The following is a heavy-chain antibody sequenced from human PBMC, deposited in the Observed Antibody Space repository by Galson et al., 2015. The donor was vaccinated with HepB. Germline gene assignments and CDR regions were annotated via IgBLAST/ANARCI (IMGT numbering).Heavy chain of an antibody. D-gene: IGHD6-19*01. CDR2: ISSSGSHI. V-gene: IGHV3-21*01. Sequence: SLRLSCAASGLAFSIYSMNWVRQAPGKGLEWVSSISSSGSHIYYADSLKGRFTISRDNTKDSLYLQMNSLRAEDTAVYYCARGNIAVAGRGLDWFDPWGQGTLVTVSS. J-gene: IGHJ5*02. CDR1: GLAFSIYS. CDR3: ARGNIAVAGRGLDWFDP.